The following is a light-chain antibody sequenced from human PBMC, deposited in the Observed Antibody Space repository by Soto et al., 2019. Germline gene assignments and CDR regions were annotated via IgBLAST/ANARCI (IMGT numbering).Light chain of an antibody. CDR1: SNDVGGYNF. V-gene: IGLV2-14*01. J-gene: IGLJ2*01. CDR3: SSYSSNSKPL. CDR2: EVT. Sequence: QSALTQPASVSGSPGQSITISCTGTSNDVGGYNFVSWYQHHPGKAPKLMIYEVTNRPSGVSNRFSASKSGNTASLTISGLQPEDEADYYCSSYSSNSKPLFGGGTKLTVL.